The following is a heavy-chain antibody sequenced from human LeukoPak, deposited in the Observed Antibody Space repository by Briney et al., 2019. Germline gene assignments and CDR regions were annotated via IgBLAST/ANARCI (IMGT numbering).Heavy chain of an antibody. Sequence: GGSLRLSCAASGFTFSSYSMNWVRQSPGKGLEWVSYISSSSGTIHYADSVKGRFTISRDNAKNLLFLQMDSLRDEDTAVYYCARDRAFSTSWDFDYWGQGTLVTVSS. CDR3: ARDRAFSTSWDFDY. D-gene: IGHD2-2*01. CDR2: ISSSSGTI. V-gene: IGHV3-48*02. CDR1: GFTFSSYS. J-gene: IGHJ4*02.